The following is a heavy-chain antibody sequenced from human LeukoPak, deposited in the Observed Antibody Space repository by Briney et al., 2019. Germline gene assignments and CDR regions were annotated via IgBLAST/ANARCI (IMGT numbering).Heavy chain of an antibody. CDR1: GGSFSVYY. CDR3: ARGRVTYDP. Sequence: SETLSLTCAVYGGSFSVYYWSWIRQPPGKGLEWIGEITHNGSTNYNPSLKSRVTISVDTSMDQFSQKMRSVTAADTAVYYCARGRVTYDPWGQGTLVTVSS. CDR2: ITHNGST. V-gene: IGHV4-34*01. J-gene: IGHJ5*02. D-gene: IGHD4-23*01.